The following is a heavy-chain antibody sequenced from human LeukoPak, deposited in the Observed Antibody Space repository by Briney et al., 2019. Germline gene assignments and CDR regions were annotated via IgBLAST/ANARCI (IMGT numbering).Heavy chain of an antibody. D-gene: IGHD6-13*01. CDR2: IFWDDDK. Sequence: SGPTLMKPTQTLTLTCTFSGFSLRTRGVAVGWIRQPPGKALEWLTLIFWDDDKRYSPSLKSRLTITKDTSKNQVVLTMTNMDPVDTATYYCAHAISAAGYHYWGQGTLVTVSS. J-gene: IGHJ4*02. V-gene: IGHV2-5*02. CDR3: AHAISAAGYHY. CDR1: GFSLRTRGVA.